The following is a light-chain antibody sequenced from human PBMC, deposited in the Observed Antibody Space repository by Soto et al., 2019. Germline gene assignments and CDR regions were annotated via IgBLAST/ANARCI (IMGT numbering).Light chain of an antibody. Sequence: EIVMTQSPATLSVSPGERATLSCGASQSISSNLAWYQQRPGQAPRLLIYGASTRAPGIPARFSGSGFGTEFTLTISSLQSEDLALYYCQQRSNWPPTFGGGTKVDIK. CDR2: GAS. CDR3: QQRSNWPPT. CDR1: QSISSN. J-gene: IGKJ4*01. V-gene: IGKV3D-15*01.